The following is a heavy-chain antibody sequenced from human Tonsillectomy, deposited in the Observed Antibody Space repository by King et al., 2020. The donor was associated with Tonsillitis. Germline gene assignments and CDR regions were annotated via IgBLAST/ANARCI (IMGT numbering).Heavy chain of an antibody. CDR3: AKVQGLWSGDPYYYGMDV. J-gene: IGHJ6*02. Sequence: VQLVESGGGVVQPGRSLRLSCAASGFTFSSYGMHWVRQAPGKGLEWVAVISYDGNKKYYADSVKGRFTISRDNSKNTLYLQMNRLRAGDTAVYYCAKVQGLWSGDPYYYGMDVWGQGTTVTASS. CDR2: ISYDGNKK. CDR1: GFTFSSYG. V-gene: IGHV3-30*18. D-gene: IGHD3-10*01.